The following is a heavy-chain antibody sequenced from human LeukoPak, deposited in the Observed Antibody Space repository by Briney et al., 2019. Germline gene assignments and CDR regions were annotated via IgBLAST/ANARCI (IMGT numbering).Heavy chain of an antibody. Sequence: PGGSLRLSCAASGFTFSSYSMAWVRQAPGEGLEWLSYITSSSNINYADSVKGRFTISRDNAKNSLYLQMNSLRDEDTAVYYCARSANPGVHEFDPWGQGTLVTVSS. V-gene: IGHV3-48*02. D-gene: IGHD6-6*01. J-gene: IGHJ5*02. CDR1: GFTFSSYS. CDR3: ARSANPGVHEFDP. CDR2: ITSSSNI.